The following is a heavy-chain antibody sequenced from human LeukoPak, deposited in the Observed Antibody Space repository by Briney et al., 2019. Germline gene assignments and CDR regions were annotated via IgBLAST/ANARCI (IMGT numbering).Heavy chain of an antibody. V-gene: IGHV3-66*01. Sequence: GGSLRLSCAASGFTVSSNYMSWVRQAPGKGLEWVSVIYSGGSTYYADSVKGRFTISRDNSKDTLYLQMNSLRAEDTAVYYCAREYRGEYYFAYWGQGTLVTVSS. J-gene: IGHJ4*02. D-gene: IGHD3-10*01. CDR2: IYSGGST. CDR1: GFTVSSNY. CDR3: AREYRGEYYFAY.